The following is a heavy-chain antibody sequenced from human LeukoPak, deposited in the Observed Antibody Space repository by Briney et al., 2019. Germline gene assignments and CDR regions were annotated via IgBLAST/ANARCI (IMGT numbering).Heavy chain of an antibody. Sequence: GGSLRLSCAASGFIFSSYGMNWVRQAPGKGLEWVAFIHFDGRSEFYVDSVKGRFTISRDNSKNTLYLQMNSLTAEDTAVYYCAKERNLEIAVAGTIFDYWGQGTLVTVSS. D-gene: IGHD6-19*01. CDR3: AKERNLEIAVAGTIFDY. J-gene: IGHJ4*02. CDR1: GFIFSSYG. V-gene: IGHV3-30*02. CDR2: IHFDGRSE.